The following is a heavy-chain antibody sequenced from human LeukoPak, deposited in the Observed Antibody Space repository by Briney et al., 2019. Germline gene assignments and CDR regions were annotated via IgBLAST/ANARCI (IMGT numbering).Heavy chain of an antibody. CDR3: ARFLVTAVAGGGDY. CDR1: GYSISSGYY. J-gene: IGHJ4*02. D-gene: IGHD6-19*01. V-gene: IGHV4-38-2*01. Sequence: SETLSLTCAVSGYSISSGYYWGWIRQPPGKGLEWIGSIYHSGSTYYNPSLKSRVTISVDTSKNQFSLKLSSVTAADTAVYYCARFLVTAVAGGGDYWGQGTLVTVSS. CDR2: IYHSGST.